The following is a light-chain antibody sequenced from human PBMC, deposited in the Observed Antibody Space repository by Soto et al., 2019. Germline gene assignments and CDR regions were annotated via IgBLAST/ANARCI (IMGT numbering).Light chain of an antibody. V-gene: IGLV1-51*01. CDR1: SSNIGSNF. J-gene: IGLJ3*02. Sequence: QSVLTQTPSVSAAPGQKVTISCSGSSSNIGSNFVSWYQHLPGTAPKLLIYDTDKRPSGIPDRFSGSKSGTSATLGITGLQTGDEADYYCATWDSSLTVGVFGGGTKLTVL. CDR2: DTD. CDR3: ATWDSSLTVGV.